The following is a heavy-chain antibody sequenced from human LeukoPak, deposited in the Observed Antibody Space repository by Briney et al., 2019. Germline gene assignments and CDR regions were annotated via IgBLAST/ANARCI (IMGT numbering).Heavy chain of an antibody. D-gene: IGHD3-10*01. J-gene: IGHJ4*02. V-gene: IGHV1-8*01. CDR1: GYTFTSYD. CDR3: GRGEPLWFGGDKDFDY. CDR2: MNPNSGNT. Sequence: ASVKVSCKASGYTFTSYDINWVRQATGQGLEWMGWMNPNSGNTGYAQKFQGRVTMTRKTCISTAYMELSSLRSEDTAVYYCGRGEPLWFGGDKDFDYWGQGTLVTVSS.